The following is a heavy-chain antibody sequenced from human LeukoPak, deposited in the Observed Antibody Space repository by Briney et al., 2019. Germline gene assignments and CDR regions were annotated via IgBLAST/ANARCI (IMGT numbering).Heavy chain of an antibody. V-gene: IGHV4-38-2*01. CDR2: IYHSGST. D-gene: IGHD3-22*01. Sequence: PSETLSLTCAVSGYSISSGYYWGWIRQPPGKGLEWIGSIYHSGSTYYNPSLKSRVTISVDTSKNQSSLKLSSVTAANTAVYYCASPFFYDSSGYALDYWGQGTLVTVSS. J-gene: IGHJ4*02. CDR1: GYSISSGYY. CDR3: ASPFFYDSSGYALDY.